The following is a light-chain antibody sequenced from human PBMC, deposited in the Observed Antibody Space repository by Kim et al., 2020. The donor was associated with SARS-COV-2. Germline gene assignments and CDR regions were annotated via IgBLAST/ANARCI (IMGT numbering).Light chain of an antibody. CDR2: QDS. V-gene: IGLV3-1*01. CDR3: QAWDSSTVV. Sequence: SVSPGQTASITCSGHKLGDKYACWYQQKPGQSPVLVIYQDSKRPSGIPERFSGSHSGNTATLTISGTQAMDEADYYCQAWDSSTVVFGGGTQLTVL. CDR1: KLGDKY. J-gene: IGLJ2*01.